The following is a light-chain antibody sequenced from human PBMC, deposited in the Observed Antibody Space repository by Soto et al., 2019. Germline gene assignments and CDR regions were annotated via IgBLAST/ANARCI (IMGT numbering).Light chain of an antibody. V-gene: IGLV2-8*01. J-gene: IGLJ1*01. CDR1: SSDVGCYNS. Sequence: QSALTQPPSASGSPGQSVTISCTGTSSDVGCYNSVSWYQQHPGKAPKLMIYEVSKRPSGVPDLFSGSKSGNTASLTVSGLQAEDEADYYCSSYAGSNMGVFGTGTKLTVL. CDR3: SSYAGSNMGV. CDR2: EVS.